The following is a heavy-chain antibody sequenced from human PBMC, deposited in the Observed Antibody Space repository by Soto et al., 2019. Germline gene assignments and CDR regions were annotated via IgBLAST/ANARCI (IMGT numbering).Heavy chain of an antibody. CDR2: INHSGST. CDR3: ARAVPGSTGTHHSGSGIFYVSPFDY. Sequence: SETLSLTCAVYGGSFSGYYWSWIRQPPGKGLEWIGEINHSGSTNYNPSLKSRVTISVDTSKNQFSLKLSSVTAADTAVYYCARAVPGSTGTHHSGSGIFYVSPFDYWGQGALVTVSS. J-gene: IGHJ4*02. D-gene: IGHD3-10*01. V-gene: IGHV4-34*01. CDR1: GGSFSGYY.